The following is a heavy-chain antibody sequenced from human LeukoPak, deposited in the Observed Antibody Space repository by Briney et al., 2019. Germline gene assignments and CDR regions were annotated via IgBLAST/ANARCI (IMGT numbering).Heavy chain of an antibody. CDR1: GSTFYTFY. V-gene: IGHV1-46*02. CDR2: INPSGGST. D-gene: IGHD1-7*01. J-gene: IGHJ3*02. Sequence: ASVKVSCKAFGSTFYTFYIHWIRQAPGQGLEWMGIINPSGGSTRYAQKFQGRVTMTRGMSTSTVFMELSSLRSEDTAVYYCARVPFSGTTVDAFDIWGQGTMVTVSS. CDR3: ARVPFSGTTVDAFDI.